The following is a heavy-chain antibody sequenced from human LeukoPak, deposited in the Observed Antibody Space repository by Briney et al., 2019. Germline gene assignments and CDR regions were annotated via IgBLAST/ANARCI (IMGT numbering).Heavy chain of an antibody. CDR2: ISYDGSDK. CDR3: ANPVLYCSSTSCYAGYGMDV. Sequence: GGSLRLSCAASGFTFSTYGMHWVRQAPGKGLEWVAVISYDGSDKYYADSVKGRFTISRDNSKNTLYLQMNSLRAEDTAVFYCANPVLYCSSTSCYAGYGMDVWGQGTTVTVSS. J-gene: IGHJ6*02. V-gene: IGHV3-30*18. D-gene: IGHD2-2*01. CDR1: GFTFSTYG.